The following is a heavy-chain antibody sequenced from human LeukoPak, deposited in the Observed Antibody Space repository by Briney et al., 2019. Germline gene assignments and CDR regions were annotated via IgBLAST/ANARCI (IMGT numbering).Heavy chain of an antibody. CDR3: ARAGYSSSWGGDAFDI. CDR2: ISAYNGNT. J-gene: IGHJ3*02. Sequence: ASVKVSCKASGYTFTSYGISWVRQAPGQGLEWMGWISAYNGNTNYAQKLQGRATMTTDTSTSTAYMELRSLRSDDTAVYYCARAGYSSSWGGDAFDIWGQGTMVTVSS. CDR1: GYTFTSYG. D-gene: IGHD6-13*01. V-gene: IGHV1-18*01.